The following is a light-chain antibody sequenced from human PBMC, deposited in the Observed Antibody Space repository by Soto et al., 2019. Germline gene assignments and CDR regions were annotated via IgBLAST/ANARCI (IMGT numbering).Light chain of an antibody. Sequence: EIAITQSPSVLSRSPGPSASLSWRASQSVSINLAWYQQKPGQAPRLLIYGASTRATGIPARFSGSGSGTEFTLTISSLQSEDFAVYHCHQYATSPLTFGGGTKVDIK. J-gene: IGKJ4*01. V-gene: IGKV3-15*01. CDR3: HQYATSPLT. CDR1: QSVSIN. CDR2: GAS.